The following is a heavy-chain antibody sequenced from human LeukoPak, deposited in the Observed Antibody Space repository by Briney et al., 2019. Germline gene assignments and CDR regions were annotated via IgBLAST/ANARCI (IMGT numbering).Heavy chain of an antibody. J-gene: IGHJ4*02. Sequence: ASETLSLTCTVSGGSISSYYWSWIRQPPGKGLEWIGYVYHSGSTNYNPSLKSRVTISVDTSKMQFSLKLSSVTAADTAVYYCARHLRGVGAHYFDYWGQGTLVTVSS. CDR3: ARHLRGVGAHYFDY. CDR1: GGSISSYY. CDR2: VYHSGST. V-gene: IGHV4-59*08. D-gene: IGHD1-26*01.